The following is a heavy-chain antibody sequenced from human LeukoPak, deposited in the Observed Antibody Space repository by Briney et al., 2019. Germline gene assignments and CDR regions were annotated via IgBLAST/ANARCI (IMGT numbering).Heavy chain of an antibody. Sequence: SETLSLTCTVSGGSISSYYWSWIRQPPGKGLEWIGYIYDSGSTNYNPSLKSRVTISVDTSKNQFSLKLSSVTAADTAVYYCARGVRSSNWFDPWGQGTLVTVSS. CDR3: ARGVRSSNWFDP. J-gene: IGHJ5*02. V-gene: IGHV4-59*12. CDR2: IYDSGST. CDR1: GGSISSYY. D-gene: IGHD5/OR15-5a*01.